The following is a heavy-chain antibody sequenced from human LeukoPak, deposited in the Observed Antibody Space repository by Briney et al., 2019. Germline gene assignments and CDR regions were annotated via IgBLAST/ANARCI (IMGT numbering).Heavy chain of an antibody. CDR3: ARRHSSGWFYY. CDR2: IYRSGST. Sequence: SETLSLTCTVSGYSISNGYYWDWIRQPPGRGLEWIGDIYRSGSTSYNPSLKSRVTISVDTSKNQFSLKVNSVTAADTAVYYCARRHSSGWFYYWGQGTLVTVSS. V-gene: IGHV4-38-2*02. J-gene: IGHJ4*02. CDR1: GYSISNGYY. D-gene: IGHD6-19*01.